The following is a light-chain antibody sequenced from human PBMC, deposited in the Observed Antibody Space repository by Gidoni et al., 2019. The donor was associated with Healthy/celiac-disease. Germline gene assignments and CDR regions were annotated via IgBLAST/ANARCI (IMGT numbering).Light chain of an antibody. CDR3: QQRSNWRALT. J-gene: IGKJ4*01. Sequence: ELVLTQSPATLSLSPGERATLSCRASQSVSSYLAWYQQKPGQAPRLRIYDASTRATGIPARFSGSGSGTDFTLTISSLEPEDFAVYYCQQRSNWRALTFGGGTKVEIK. CDR1: QSVSSY. V-gene: IGKV3-11*01. CDR2: DAS.